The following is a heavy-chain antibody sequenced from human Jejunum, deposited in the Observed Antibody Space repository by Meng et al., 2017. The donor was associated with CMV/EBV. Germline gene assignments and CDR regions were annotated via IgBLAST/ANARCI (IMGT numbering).Heavy chain of an antibody. Sequence: CAASGFTFISSWMHWVRQAPGKGLVWVSSISSDGSSTSYADSVKGRFTISRDNAKNTLHLQMNSLRAEDTAVYYCARVGYSYAYDYWGQGTLVTVSS. CDR2: ISSDGSST. D-gene: IGHD5-18*01. J-gene: IGHJ4*02. CDR1: GFTFISSW. V-gene: IGHV3-74*01. CDR3: ARVGYSYAYDY.